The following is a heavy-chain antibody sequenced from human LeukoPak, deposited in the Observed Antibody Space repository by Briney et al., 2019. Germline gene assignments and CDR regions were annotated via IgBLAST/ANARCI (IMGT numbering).Heavy chain of an antibody. D-gene: IGHD1-26*01. CDR1: GFTFSSYA. V-gene: IGHV3-23*01. CDR3: AKDLKGAQPIPIDY. Sequence: GGSLRLSCAASGFTFSSYAMSWVRQAPGKGLEWVSAISGSGGSTYYADSVKGRFTISRDNSKNTLYLQMNSLRAEDTAIYYCAKDLKGAQPIPIDYWGQGTLVTVSS. J-gene: IGHJ4*02. CDR2: ISGSGGST.